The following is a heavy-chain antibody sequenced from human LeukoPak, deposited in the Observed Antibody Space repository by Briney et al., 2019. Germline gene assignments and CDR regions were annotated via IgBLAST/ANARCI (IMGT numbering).Heavy chain of an antibody. Sequence: SETLSLTCAVYGGSFSGYYWSWIRQPPGKGLEWIGEINHSGSTNYNPSLKSRVTISVDTSKNQFSLKLSSVTAADTAVYYCAREVATLDDWYFDLWGRGTLVTVSS. CDR2: INHSGST. J-gene: IGHJ2*01. D-gene: IGHD5-12*01. V-gene: IGHV4-34*01. CDR3: AREVATLDDWYFDL. CDR1: GGSFSGYY.